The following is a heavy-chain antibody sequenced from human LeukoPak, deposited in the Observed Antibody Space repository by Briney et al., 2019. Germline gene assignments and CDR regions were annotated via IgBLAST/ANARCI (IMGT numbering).Heavy chain of an antibody. CDR1: GGSISSYY. J-gene: IGHJ6*02. CDR2: IYYSRRT. Sequence: SETLSLTCTVSGGSISSYYWSWIRQPRGKGLEWSGYIYYSRRTNYNPSLKSRVTISVDTSKNQFSLKLSSVTAADTAVYYCARAVPDCSSTSCYVSSSGYYYYGMDVWGQGTTVTVSS. CDR3: ARAVPDCSSTSCYVSSSGYYYYGMDV. D-gene: IGHD2-2*01. V-gene: IGHV4-59*01.